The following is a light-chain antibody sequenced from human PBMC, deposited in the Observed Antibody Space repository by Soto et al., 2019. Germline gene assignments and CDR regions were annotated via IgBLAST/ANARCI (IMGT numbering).Light chain of an antibody. V-gene: IGLV2-8*01. J-gene: IGLJ1*01. CDR1: DRDVGKYNY. CDR2: EVR. Sequence: QSVLAQPPSASGSPGQSVTISCSGTDRDVGKYNYVSWSQQHPGTASKVLIYEVRKRPSGVPDRFSASKTGNTASLTVSGLQDDDVADYYCSSYAGDNTDVFGSGTKVTVL. CDR3: SSYAGDNTDV.